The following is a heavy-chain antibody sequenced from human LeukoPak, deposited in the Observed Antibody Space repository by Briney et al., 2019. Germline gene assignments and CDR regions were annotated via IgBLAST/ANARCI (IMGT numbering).Heavy chain of an antibody. Sequence: PGGSLRLSCAASGFTFSSYGMHWVRQAPGKGLEWAAVISYDGSNKYYADSVKGRFTISRENSKNTLYLQMNSLRAEDTAVYYCAKEGYYDFWSSGDALAVADAFDIWGQGTMVTVSS. D-gene: IGHD3-3*01. V-gene: IGHV3-30*18. J-gene: IGHJ3*02. CDR1: GFTFSSYG. CDR2: ISYDGSNK. CDR3: AKEGYYDFWSSGDALAVADAFDI.